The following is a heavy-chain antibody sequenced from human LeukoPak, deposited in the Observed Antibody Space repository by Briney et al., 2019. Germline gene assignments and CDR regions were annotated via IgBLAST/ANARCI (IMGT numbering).Heavy chain of an antibody. Sequence: ASVKVSCKASGYTFTSYDINWVRQATGQGLEWMGWMNPNSGNTGYAQKFQGRVTMTRNTSISTDYMELSSLRSEDTAVYYCAREGWRVAATPHWGQGTLVTVSS. J-gene: IGHJ4*02. V-gene: IGHV1-8*01. CDR1: GYTFTSYD. D-gene: IGHD2-15*01. CDR2: MNPNSGNT. CDR3: AREGWRVAATPH.